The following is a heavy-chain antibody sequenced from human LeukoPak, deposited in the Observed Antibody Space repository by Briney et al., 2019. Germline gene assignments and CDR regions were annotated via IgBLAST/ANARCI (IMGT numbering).Heavy chain of an antibody. J-gene: IGHJ3*02. D-gene: IGHD4-11*01. V-gene: IGHV1-8*01. Sequence: ASVTVSCKASGYTFSSYDINWVRQATGQGPEWMGWMNPNSGNTGYAQKFQGRVSMTRNTAISTAYMELSLRSEDTAVYYCAIVSPTVHAFDIWGQGTMVTVSS. CDR1: GYTFSSYD. CDR3: AIVSPTVHAFDI. CDR2: MNPNSGNT.